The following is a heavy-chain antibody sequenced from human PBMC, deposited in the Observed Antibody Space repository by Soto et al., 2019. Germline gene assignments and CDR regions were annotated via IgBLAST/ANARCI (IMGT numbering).Heavy chain of an antibody. CDR3: ARATVDTAMVMRPWFDP. CDR2: IYYSGST. CDR1: GGSISSGDYY. V-gene: IGHV4-30-4*01. D-gene: IGHD5-18*01. Sequence: PSETLSLTCTVSGGSISSGDYYWSWIRQPPGKGLEWIGYIYYSGSTYYNPSLKSRVTISVDTSKNQFSLKLSSVTAADTAVYYCARATVDTAMVMRPWFDPWGQGTLVTVSS. J-gene: IGHJ5*02.